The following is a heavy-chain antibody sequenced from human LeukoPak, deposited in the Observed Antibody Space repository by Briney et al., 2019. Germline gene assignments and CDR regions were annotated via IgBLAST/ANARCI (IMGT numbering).Heavy chain of an antibody. CDR2: IYTGGST. Sequence: GGSLRLSCVASGFAVSSKYMRWIRQAPGKGLEWVSVIYTGGSTHYPDSVMGRFTISRDDSKNTVSLQMNSLRAEDTAVYYCARLTIAANVTSWGRGTLVTVSS. D-gene: IGHD6-13*01. J-gene: IGHJ5*02. CDR3: ARLTIAANVTS. CDR1: GFAVSSKY. V-gene: IGHV3-66*01.